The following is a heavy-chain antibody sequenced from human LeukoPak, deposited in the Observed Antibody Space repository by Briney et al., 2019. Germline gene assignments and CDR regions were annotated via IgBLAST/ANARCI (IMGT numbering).Heavy chain of an antibody. Sequence: SVKVSCKASGGTFSSYAISWVRQAPGQGLEWMGGIIPIFGTANYAQKLQGRVTMTTDTSTSTAYMELRSLRSDDTAVYYCAGIAAAGTGILHFDPWGQGTLVTVSS. CDR1: GGTFSSYA. V-gene: IGHV1-69*05. J-gene: IGHJ5*02. CDR2: IIPIFGTA. CDR3: AGIAAAGTGILHFDP. D-gene: IGHD6-13*01.